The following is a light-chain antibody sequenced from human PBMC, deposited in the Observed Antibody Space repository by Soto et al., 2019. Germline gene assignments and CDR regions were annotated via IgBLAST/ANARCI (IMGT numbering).Light chain of an antibody. Sequence: TVLAQSPGTLSLSPGECATLSCRVNQSVSSSYLAWYQQKPGQAPRLLIYGASSRATGIPDRFSGSGSGTDFTLTISRLEPEDFAVYYCQQYGSSLWTFGQGTKVDIK. CDR3: QQYGSSLWT. CDR2: GAS. V-gene: IGKV3-20*01. J-gene: IGKJ1*01. CDR1: QSVSSSY.